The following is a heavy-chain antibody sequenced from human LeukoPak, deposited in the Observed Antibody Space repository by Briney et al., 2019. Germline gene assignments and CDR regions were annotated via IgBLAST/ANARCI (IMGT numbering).Heavy chain of an antibody. D-gene: IGHD6-19*01. CDR2: IYYSGST. CDR3: ARRNSGWPFVY. Sequence: SETLSLTCTVSGGSVSSSGYYWGWIRQLPGKGLEWIASIYYSGSTYYNPSLKSRVTISVDTSKNQFSLKLSSVTAADTAVYYCARRNSGWPFVYWGQGTLVTVSS. V-gene: IGHV4-39*01. CDR1: GGSVSSSGYY. J-gene: IGHJ4*02.